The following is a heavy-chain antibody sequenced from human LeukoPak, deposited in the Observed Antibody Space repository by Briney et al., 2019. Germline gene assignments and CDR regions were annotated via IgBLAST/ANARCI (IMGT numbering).Heavy chain of an antibody. CDR1: GYSFTSYW. Sequence: KPGESLKISCKGSGYSFTSYWIGWVRQMPGKGLEWMGIIYPGDSDTRYSPSFQGQVTISADKSISTAYLQWSSLKASDTAMYYCARGPYSSRSYYYYGMDVWGQGTTVTVFS. V-gene: IGHV5-51*01. J-gene: IGHJ6*02. D-gene: IGHD6-13*01. CDR2: IYPGDSDT. CDR3: ARGPYSSRSYYYYGMDV.